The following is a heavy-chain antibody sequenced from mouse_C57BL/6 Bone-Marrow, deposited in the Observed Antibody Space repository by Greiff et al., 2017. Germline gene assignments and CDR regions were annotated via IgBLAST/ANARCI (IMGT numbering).Heavy chain of an antibody. Sequence: EVKLMESGGGLVKPGGSLKLSCAASGFTFSSYAMSWVRQTPEKRPEWVATISDGGSYTYYPDNVKGRFTISRDNAKNNLYLQMSHLKSEDTAMYYCARDGWWYFDGWGTGTTVTVSS. J-gene: IGHJ1*03. CDR2: ISDGGSYT. CDR1: GFTFSSYA. D-gene: IGHD2-3*01. CDR3: ARDGWWYFDG. V-gene: IGHV5-4*01.